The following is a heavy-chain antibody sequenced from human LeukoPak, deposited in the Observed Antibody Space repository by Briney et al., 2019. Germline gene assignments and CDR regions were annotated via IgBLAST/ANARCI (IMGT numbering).Heavy chain of an antibody. D-gene: IGHD6-6*01. Sequence: PSETLSLTCTVSGGSISSSSYYWGWIRQPPGKGPEWIGSIYYSGSTYYNPSLKSRVTISVDTSKNQFSLKLSSVTAADTAVYYCATWGSIAPGPLYYMDVWGKGTTVTVSS. CDR2: IYYSGST. CDR3: ATWGSIAPGPLYYMDV. J-gene: IGHJ6*03. CDR1: GGSISSSSYY. V-gene: IGHV4-39*07.